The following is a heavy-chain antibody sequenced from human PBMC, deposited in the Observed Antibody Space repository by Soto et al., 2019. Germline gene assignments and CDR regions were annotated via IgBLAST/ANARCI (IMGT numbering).Heavy chain of an antibody. J-gene: IGHJ3*02. Sequence: QVQLVESGGGLVKPGGSLRLSCAASGFTFSDYYMSWIRQAPGKGLEWVSYISSSGSTIYYADSVKGRFTISRDNGKNSLYLQMNSLRSEDTAVYYCARLRNRLYYDFWSGYENDAFDIWGQGTMVTVSS. CDR3: ARLRNRLYYDFWSGYENDAFDI. D-gene: IGHD3-3*01. CDR1: GFTFSDYY. V-gene: IGHV3-11*01. CDR2: ISSSGSTI.